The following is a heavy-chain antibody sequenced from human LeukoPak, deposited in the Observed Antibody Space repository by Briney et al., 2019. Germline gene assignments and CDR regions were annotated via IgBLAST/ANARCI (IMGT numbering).Heavy chain of an antibody. D-gene: IGHD3-10*01. J-gene: IGHJ6*02. Sequence: GASVKVSCKASGGTFSSYAISWVRQAPGQGLEWMGWISAYNGNTNYAQKLQGRVTMTTDTSTSTAYMELRSLRSDDTAVYYCARATNRYYYGSGYYYGMDVWGQGTTVTVSS. V-gene: IGHV1-18*01. CDR3: ARATNRYYYGSGYYYGMDV. CDR1: GGTFSSYA. CDR2: ISAYNGNT.